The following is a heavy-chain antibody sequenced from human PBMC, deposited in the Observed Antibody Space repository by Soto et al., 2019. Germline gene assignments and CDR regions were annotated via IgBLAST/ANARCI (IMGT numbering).Heavy chain of an antibody. Sequence: EVQLVESGGGLVQPGGSLRLSCAASGFTFSIYWMTWVRQAPGKGLEWVANIQQDGSEKNYVDSVKGRFTISRDNAKNTLFVQMNSMRVEDTAVYYCARDPAQSSNYYGSEFDYWGQGTLVTVSS. J-gene: IGHJ4*02. CDR3: ARDPAQSSNYYGSEFDY. CDR2: IQQDGSEK. CDR1: GFTFSIYW. D-gene: IGHD3-10*01. V-gene: IGHV3-7*01.